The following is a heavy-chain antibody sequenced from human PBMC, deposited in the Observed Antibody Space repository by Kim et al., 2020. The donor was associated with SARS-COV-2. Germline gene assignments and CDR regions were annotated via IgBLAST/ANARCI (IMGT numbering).Heavy chain of an antibody. Sequence: GGSLRLSCAASGFTVSSNYMSWVRQAPGKGLEWVSVIYSGGSTYYADSVKGRFTISRDNSKNTLYLQMNSLRAEDTAVYYCARDAGLSVVPAAAGAHYYYYGMDVWGQGTTVTVSS. CDR1: GFTVSSNY. CDR2: IYSGGST. J-gene: IGHJ6*02. D-gene: IGHD2-2*01. V-gene: IGHV3-66*01. CDR3: ARDAGLSVVPAAAGAHYYYYGMDV.